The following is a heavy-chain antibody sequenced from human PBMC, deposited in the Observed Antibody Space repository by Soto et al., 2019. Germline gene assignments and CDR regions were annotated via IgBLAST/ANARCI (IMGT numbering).Heavy chain of an antibody. D-gene: IGHD6-19*01. CDR1: GFTFGDYA. V-gene: IGHV3-49*03. CDR3: TRSHSSGGPLDNWFDP. CDR2: IRSKAYGGTT. J-gene: IGHJ5*02. Sequence: PGGSLRLSCTASGFTFGDYAMSWFRQAPGKGLEWVGFIRSKAYGGTTEYAASVKGRFTISRDDSKSIAYLQMNSLKTEDTAVYYCTRSHSSGGPLDNWFDPWGQGTLVTVSS.